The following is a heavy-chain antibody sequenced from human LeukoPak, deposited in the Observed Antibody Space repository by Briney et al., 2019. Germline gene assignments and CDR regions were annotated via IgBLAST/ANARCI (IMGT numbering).Heavy chain of an antibody. Sequence: GGSLRLSCAASGFTFSSYAMSWVRQAPGKGLEWVSAISGSGGSTYYADSVKGRFTISRDNSKNTLYLQMNSLRAEDTAVYYCAKAATQWLVLRYFDYWGQGTLVTVPS. CDR1: GFTFSSYA. V-gene: IGHV3-23*01. CDR2: ISGSGGST. D-gene: IGHD6-19*01. J-gene: IGHJ4*02. CDR3: AKAATQWLVLRYFDY.